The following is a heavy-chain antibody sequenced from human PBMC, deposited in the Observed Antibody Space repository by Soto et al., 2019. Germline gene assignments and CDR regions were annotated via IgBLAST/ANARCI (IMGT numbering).Heavy chain of an antibody. CDR2: VAYNGDT. J-gene: IGHJ5*02. V-gene: IGHV3-23*01. Sequence: GGSLRLSCEASGFTFSDYAMTWVRQAPGRGLEWVSTVAYNGDTYSPDSVKGRFTISRDNSRDTLTLQMTSLRAEDTGVYYCAKEQGEWNWFDPWGQGTLVTVSS. CDR3: AKEQGEWNWFDP. D-gene: IGHD3-3*01. CDR1: GFTFSDYA.